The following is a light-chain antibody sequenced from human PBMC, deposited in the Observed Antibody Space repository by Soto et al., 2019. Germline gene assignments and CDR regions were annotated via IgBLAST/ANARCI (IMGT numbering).Light chain of an antibody. CDR2: EVT. CDR1: SSDVGNYDL. V-gene: IGLV2-23*02. CDR3: CSYAGRSHYV. Sequence: QSALTQPASVSGSPGQSITISCTGVSSDVGNYDLVSWYQQHPDKAPQLMIYEVTKRPSGVSNRFSGSKSGNTASLTISGLQTEDEADYYCCSYAGRSHYVFGTGTRSPS. J-gene: IGLJ1*01.